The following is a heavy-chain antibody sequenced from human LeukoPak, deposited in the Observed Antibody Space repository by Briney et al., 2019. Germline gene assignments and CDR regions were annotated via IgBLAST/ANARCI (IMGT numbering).Heavy chain of an antibody. Sequence: GGSLRLSCAASGFTLSSSAMSWVPDAQGEGLEWVSDICGSGGRTYYADSVRGRFTLSRDNSKNTLYLQMNNLRAQDTAVYYCAKYSGSSGYYSSPTFYFDYWGQGTLVTVSS. D-gene: IGHD3-22*01. CDR3: AKYSGSSGYYSSPTFYFDY. J-gene: IGHJ4*02. CDR1: GFTLSSSA. V-gene: IGHV3-23*01. CDR2: ICGSGGRT.